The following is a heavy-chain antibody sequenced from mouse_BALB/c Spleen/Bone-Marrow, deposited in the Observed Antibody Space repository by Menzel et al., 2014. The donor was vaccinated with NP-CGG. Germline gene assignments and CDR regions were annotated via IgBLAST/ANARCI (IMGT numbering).Heavy chain of an antibody. J-gene: IGHJ4*01. CDR3: ARWEYYAMDY. V-gene: IGHV14-3*02. Sequence: VPLQQSGAALVKPGASVKLSCTASGFHIKDTYMHWVTQRPEQSLEWIGRIDPANGNTKYDPKFQGKATITADTSSDTAYLQLSSLTSEDTAVYYCARWEYYAMDYWGQGTSVTVSS. D-gene: IGHD4-1*01. CDR1: GFHIKDTY. CDR2: IDPANGNT.